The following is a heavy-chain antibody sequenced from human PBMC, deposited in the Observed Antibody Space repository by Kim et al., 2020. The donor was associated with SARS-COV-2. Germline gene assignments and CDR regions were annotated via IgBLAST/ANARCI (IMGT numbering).Heavy chain of an antibody. J-gene: IGHJ5*01. Sequence: SETLSLTCAAYGGSFSGYYWSWIRQPPGKGLEWIGEINHSGSTNYNPSLKSRVTISVDTSKNQFSLKLSSVIAADTAVYYCARTHNTITMVRGVRGRWF. CDR3: ARTHNTITMVRGVRGRWF. CDR2: INHSGST. CDR1: GGSFSGYY. D-gene: IGHD3-10*01. V-gene: IGHV4-34*01.